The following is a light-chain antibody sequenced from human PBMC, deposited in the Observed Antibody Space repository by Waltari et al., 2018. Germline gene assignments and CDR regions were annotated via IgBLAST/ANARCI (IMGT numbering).Light chain of an antibody. CDR1: QSLLHSNGYNY. CDR2: LGT. V-gene: IGKV2-28*01. CDR3: MQARQTPWT. J-gene: IGKJ1*01. Sequence: DIVMTQSPLSLPVTPGEPASISCRSSQSLLHSNGYNYLDWYLQKPGQSPQLLIYLGTNRASGVPDRFSGSGSGTYYTLKISRVEAEDVGVYYCMQARQTPWTFGQGTKVEIK.